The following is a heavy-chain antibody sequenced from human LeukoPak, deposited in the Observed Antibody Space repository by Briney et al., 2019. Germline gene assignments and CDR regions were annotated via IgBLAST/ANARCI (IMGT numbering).Heavy chain of an antibody. CDR1: GGSISSYY. CDR3: ARVGDYDILTGYPYYFDY. J-gene: IGHJ4*02. D-gene: IGHD3-9*01. Sequence: PSETLSLTCTVSGGSISSYYWSWIRQPPGKGLELIGYIYYSGSTNYNPSLKSRVTISVDTSKNQFSLKLSSVTAADTAVYYSARVGDYDILTGYPYYFDYWGQGTLVTVSS. CDR2: IYYSGST. V-gene: IGHV4-59*01.